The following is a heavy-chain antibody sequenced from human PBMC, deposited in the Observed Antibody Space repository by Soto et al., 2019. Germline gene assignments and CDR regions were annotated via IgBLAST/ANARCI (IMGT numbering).Heavy chain of an antibody. CDR1: GGSFSGYY. J-gene: IGHJ5*02. Sequence: SETLSLTCAVYGGSFSGYYWSWIRQPPGKGLEWIGEINHSGSTNYNPSLKSRVTISVDTSKNQFSLKLSSVTAADTAVYYSARVKKAGPTPSQGWFEPWGQRTRIIASS. CDR2: INHSGST. V-gene: IGHV4-34*01. D-gene: IGHD2-15*01. CDR3: ARVKKAGPTPSQGWFEP.